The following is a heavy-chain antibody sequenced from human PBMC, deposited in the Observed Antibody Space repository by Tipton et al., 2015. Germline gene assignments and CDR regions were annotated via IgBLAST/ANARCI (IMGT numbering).Heavy chain of an antibody. CDR2: ISHSGNT. CDR1: TYSISRDSY. CDR3: ARASIIQGYYHDSSRYYLFNS. V-gene: IGHV4-38-2*02. D-gene: IGHD3-22*01. Sequence: TLSLTCTISTYSISRDSYWGWIRQPPGKGLEWIGSISHSGNTYYNPSLKSRVTMSRDTSKNQFSLKLSSVIAADTAVYYCARASIIQGYYHDSSRYYLFNSWGQGTLVTVSS. J-gene: IGHJ1*01.